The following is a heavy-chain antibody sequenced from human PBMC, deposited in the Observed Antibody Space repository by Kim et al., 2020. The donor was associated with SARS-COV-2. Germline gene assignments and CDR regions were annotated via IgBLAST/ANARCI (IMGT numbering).Heavy chain of an antibody. V-gene: IGHV3-30*04. CDR3: ARDISSSWYYYYGMDV. CDR1: GFTFSSYA. D-gene: IGHD6-13*01. CDR2: TSYDGSNK. Sequence: GGSLRLSCAASGFTFSSYAMHWVRQAPGMGLEWVAVTSYDGSNKYYADSVKGRFTISRDNSKNTLYLQMNSLRAEDTAVYYCARDISSSWYYYYGMDVWGQGTTVTVSS. J-gene: IGHJ6*02.